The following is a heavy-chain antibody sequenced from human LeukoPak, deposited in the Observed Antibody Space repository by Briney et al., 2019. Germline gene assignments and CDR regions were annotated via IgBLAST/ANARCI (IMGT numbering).Heavy chain of an antibody. V-gene: IGHV3-23*01. CDR3: AKGTYNWNDDYYFDY. D-gene: IGHD1-20*01. J-gene: IGHJ4*02. CDR1: GFTFSSYA. CDR2: ISGSRGST. Sequence: PGGSLRLSCAASGFTFSSYAMSWVRQAPGKGLQWVSTISGSRGSTYYADSVKGRFTISRDNSKNTLYLQMYSLRAEDTAVYYCAKGTYNWNDDYYFDYWGQGTLVTVSS.